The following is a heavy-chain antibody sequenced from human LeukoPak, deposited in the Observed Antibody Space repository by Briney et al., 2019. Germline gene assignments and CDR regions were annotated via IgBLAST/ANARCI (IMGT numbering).Heavy chain of an antibody. CDR2: INTNTGNP. CDR1: GYTFISNN. V-gene: IGHV7-4-1*02. CDR3: ARDCIAAVEDWFDP. D-gene: IGHD6-13*01. J-gene: IGHJ5*02. Sequence: ASVKVSCKASGYTFISNNMHWVRQAPGQGLEWMGWINTNTGNPTYAQGFTGRFVFSLDTSVSTAYLQISSLKAEDTAVYYCARDCIAAVEDWFDPWGQGTLVTVSS.